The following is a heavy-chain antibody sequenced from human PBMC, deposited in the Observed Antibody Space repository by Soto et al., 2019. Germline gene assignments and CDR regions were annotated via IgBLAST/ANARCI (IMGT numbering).Heavy chain of an antibody. V-gene: IGHV3-74*01. CDR3: ARDGPAAIPCDY. CDR1: GFTFSSYW. Sequence: EVQLVESGGDLVQPGGSLRLSCAASGFTFSSYWMHWVRQAPGKGLVWVSHINSDGSTTSYADSVKGRFTISRDNAKNTLYLQMNSLRAEDTAVYYCARDGPAAIPCDYWGQGTLVTVSS. D-gene: IGHD2-2*01. CDR2: INSDGSTT. J-gene: IGHJ4*02.